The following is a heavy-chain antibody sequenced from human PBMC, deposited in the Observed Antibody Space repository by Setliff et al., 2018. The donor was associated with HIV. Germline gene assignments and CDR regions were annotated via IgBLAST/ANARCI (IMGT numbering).Heavy chain of an antibody. J-gene: IGHJ5*01. CDR3: TRGPRGIGPRPDWLDS. V-gene: IGHV4-59*11. CDR2: IYYSGST. Sequence: PSETLSLTCTVSGGSISSHYWSWIRQPPGKGLEWIGYIYYSGSTNYNPSLKSRVTISVDTSKNQFSLKLSSVTAADTAVYYCTRGPRGIGPRPDWLDSWGQGTQVTVSS. D-gene: IGHD6-6*01. CDR1: GGSISSHY.